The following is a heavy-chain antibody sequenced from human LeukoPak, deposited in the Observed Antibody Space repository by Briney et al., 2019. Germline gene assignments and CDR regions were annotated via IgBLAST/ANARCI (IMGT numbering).Heavy chain of an antibody. V-gene: IGHV3-30-3*01. J-gene: IGHJ4*02. Sequence: GGSLRLSCAASGFTFSDYAMHWVRQAPGKGLEWVALISYDGSDKYYADSVKGRFTISRDNSKNTPYLQMNSLRTEDTTVYYCVRGRYYYDSSGYLDYWGQGTLVTVSS. D-gene: IGHD3-22*01. CDR2: ISYDGSDK. CDR1: GFTFSDYA. CDR3: VRGRYYYDSSGYLDY.